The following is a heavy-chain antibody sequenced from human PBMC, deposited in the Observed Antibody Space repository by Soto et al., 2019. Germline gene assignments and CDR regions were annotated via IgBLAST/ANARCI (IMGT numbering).Heavy chain of an antibody. CDR1: GDSFNDYY. CDR3: ARESGGATATLDYYYFYMDV. CDR2: INPNSRVT. V-gene: IGHV1-2*04. J-gene: IGHJ6*03. D-gene: IGHD5-12*01. Sequence: VQLVQSGAEVKKPGASVKVSCKSSGDSFNDYYLHWVRQAPGQGLEWMGWINPNSRVTKYAKKFPVWVPMPRHTSIRTVYMELSRLISDGTAVYYCARESGGATATLDYYYFYMDVWGKGTTVTVSS.